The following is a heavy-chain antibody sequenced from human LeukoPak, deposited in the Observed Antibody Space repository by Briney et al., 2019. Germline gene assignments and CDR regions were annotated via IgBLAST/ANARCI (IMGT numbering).Heavy chain of an antibody. J-gene: IGHJ6*02. CDR3: ARDVVNYDFWSGYYKDYGMDV. D-gene: IGHD3-3*01. CDR1: GFSFSSYW. V-gene: IGHV3-74*01. Sequence: GGSLRLSCAASGFSFSSYWMHWVRQAPGKGLVWVSRINSDGSSTSYADSVKGRFTISRDNAKNTLYLQMNSLRAEDTAVYYCARDVVNYDFWSGYYKDYGMDVWGQGPRSPSP. CDR2: INSDGSST.